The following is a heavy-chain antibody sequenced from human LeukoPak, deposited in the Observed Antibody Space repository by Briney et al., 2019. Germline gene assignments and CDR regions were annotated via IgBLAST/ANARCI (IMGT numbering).Heavy chain of an antibody. CDR1: GGSISSYY. J-gene: IGHJ4*02. V-gene: IGHV4-59*12. D-gene: IGHD2-2*01. Sequence: SETLSLTCTVSGGSISSYYWSWIRQPPGKGLEWIGYIYYSGSTNYNPSLKSRVTISVDTSKNQFSLKLSSVTAADTAVYYCARGAEEYQLPPFDYWGQGTLVTVSS. CDR2: IYYSGST. CDR3: ARGAEEYQLPPFDY.